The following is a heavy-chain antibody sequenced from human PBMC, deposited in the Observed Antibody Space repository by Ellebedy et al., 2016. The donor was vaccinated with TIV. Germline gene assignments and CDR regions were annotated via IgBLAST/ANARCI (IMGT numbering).Heavy chain of an antibody. CDR3: ARGGRNRPYYYGMDV. Sequence: SETLSLXXAVYGGSFSGYYWSWIRQPPGKGLEWIGEINHSGSTNYNPSLKSRVTISVDTSKNQFSLKLSSVTAADTAVYYCARGGRNRPYYYGMDVWGQGTTVTVSS. D-gene: IGHD1-14*01. V-gene: IGHV4-34*01. J-gene: IGHJ6*02. CDR1: GGSFSGYY. CDR2: INHSGST.